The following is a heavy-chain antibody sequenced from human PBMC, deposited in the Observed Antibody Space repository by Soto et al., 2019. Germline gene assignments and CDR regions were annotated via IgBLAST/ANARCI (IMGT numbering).Heavy chain of an antibody. CDR2: IKQNGSEK. CDR1: GFTFSRFW. V-gene: IGHV3-7*01. D-gene: IGHD6-19*01. Sequence: EVQLVESGGGLVQPGGSLRLSCAASGFTFSRFWMSWVRQAPGKGLEWVANIKQNGSEKYYVDSVKGRFIISRDNAKNSLYLQMNSLRAEDTAVYYCARALCSETDELWGQGTLVTVSS. J-gene: IGHJ4*02. CDR3: ARALCSETDEL.